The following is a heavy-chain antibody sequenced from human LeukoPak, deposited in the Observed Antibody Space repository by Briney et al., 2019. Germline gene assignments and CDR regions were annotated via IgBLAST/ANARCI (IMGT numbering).Heavy chain of an antibody. CDR3: AKDYNYYDSSGYRNWFDP. Sequence: PGGSLRLSCAASGFTFSSYGMHWVRQAPGKGLEWVAFIRYDGSNKHYADSVKGRFTISRDNSKNTLYLQMNSLRAEDTAVYYCAKDYNYYDSSGYRNWFDPWGQGTLVTVSS. J-gene: IGHJ5*02. D-gene: IGHD3-22*01. CDR2: IRYDGSNK. CDR1: GFTFSSYG. V-gene: IGHV3-30*02.